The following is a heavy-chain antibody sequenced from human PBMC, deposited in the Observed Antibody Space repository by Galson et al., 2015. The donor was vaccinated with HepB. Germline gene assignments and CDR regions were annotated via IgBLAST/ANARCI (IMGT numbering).Heavy chain of an antibody. V-gene: IGHV3-49*04. CDR1: GFTFGDYA. D-gene: IGHD2-21*02. Sequence: SLRLSCAASGFTFGDYAMSWVRQAPGKGLEWVGFIRSRAYGGTTEYAASVKGRFTISRDDSKSIAYLQMNSLKTEDTAVYYCTREDCGGDCYAGVPEYFQHWGQGTLVTVSS. CDR3: TREDCGGDCYAGVPEYFQH. CDR2: IRSRAYGGTT. J-gene: IGHJ1*01.